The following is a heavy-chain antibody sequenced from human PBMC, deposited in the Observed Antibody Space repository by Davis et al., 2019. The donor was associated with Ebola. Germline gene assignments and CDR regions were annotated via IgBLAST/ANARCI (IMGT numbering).Heavy chain of an antibody. Sequence: MPSETLSLTCAVYGGSFSGYYWSWIRQPPGMGLEWIGEINHSGVSHYNPSLKSRFTISVDTSKTQFSLKLSSVTAADTAVYYCARERTGNYAIDVWGQGTTVTVSS. J-gene: IGHJ6*02. CDR1: GGSFSGYY. D-gene: IGHD3-16*01. V-gene: IGHV4-34*01. CDR2: INHSGVS. CDR3: ARERTGNYAIDV.